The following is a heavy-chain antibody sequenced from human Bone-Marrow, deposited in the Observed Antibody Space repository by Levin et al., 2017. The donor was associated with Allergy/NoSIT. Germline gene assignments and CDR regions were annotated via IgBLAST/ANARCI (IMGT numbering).Heavy chain of an antibody. CDR3: ARDWKGGSRGDEALNAFDI. V-gene: IGHV4-59*02. J-gene: IGHJ3*02. Sequence: SQTLSLTCIVSGGSVSGYYWSWIRQPPGQGLEWIGCIYYRGNTNYNPSLKSRLTLSVDTSRNHFSLELTSVTAADTAVYYGARDWKGGSRGDEALNAFDIWGQGTMVTVSS. CDR2: IYYRGNT. D-gene: IGHD2-21*02. CDR1: GGSVSGYY.